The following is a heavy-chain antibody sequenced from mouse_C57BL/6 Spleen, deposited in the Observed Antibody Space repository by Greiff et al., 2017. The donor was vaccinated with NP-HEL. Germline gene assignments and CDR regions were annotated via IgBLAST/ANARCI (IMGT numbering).Heavy chain of an antibody. J-gene: IGHJ3*01. V-gene: IGHV1-80*01. Sequence: VQLQQSGAELVKPGASVKISCKASGYAFSSYWMNWVKQRPGKGLEWIGQIYPGDGDTNYNGKFKGKATLTADKSSSTAYMQRSSLTSEDSAVYFWARNDYYSAWFAYWGQGTLVTVSA. CDR2: IYPGDGDT. CDR1: GYAFSSYW. D-gene: IGHD2-3*01. CDR3: ARNDYYSAWFAY.